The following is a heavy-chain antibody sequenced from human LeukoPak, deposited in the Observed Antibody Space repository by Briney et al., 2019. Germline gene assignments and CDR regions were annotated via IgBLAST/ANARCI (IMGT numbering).Heavy chain of an antibody. J-gene: IGHJ4*02. CDR2: ISSSSSYR. D-gene: IGHD3-16*01. V-gene: IGHV3-21*01. CDR1: GFTFSRYS. Sequence: GSLRLSCAASGFTFSRYSMNWVRQAPGKGLEWVSSISSSSSYRYYADSVKGRFTISRDNAKNSLHLQMNSLRAEDTAVYYCMSYAGRSDDYWGQGTLVTVSS. CDR3: MSYAGRSDDY.